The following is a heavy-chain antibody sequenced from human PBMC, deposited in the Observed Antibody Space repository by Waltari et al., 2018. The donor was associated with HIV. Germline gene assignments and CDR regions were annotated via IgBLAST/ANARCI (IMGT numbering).Heavy chain of an antibody. CDR1: GFTFTSSA. CDR2: IVVGSGNT. Sequence: QMQLVQSGPEVKKPGTSVKVSCQASGFTFTSSAMQWVRQARGPLLEWIGWIVVGSGNTNYAQKFQERVTITRDMSTSTTYMELSSLRSEDTAVYYCAAGRNYDMTRWGQGTLVTVSS. D-gene: IGHD3-9*01. V-gene: IGHV1-58*02. CDR3: AAGRNYDMTR. J-gene: IGHJ4*02.